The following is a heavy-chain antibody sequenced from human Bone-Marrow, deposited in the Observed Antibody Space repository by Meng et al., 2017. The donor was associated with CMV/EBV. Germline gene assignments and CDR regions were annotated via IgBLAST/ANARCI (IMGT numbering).Heavy chain of an antibody. V-gene: IGHV1-8*01. CDR3: ARMGDVLLWFGELLRTGYYGMAV. D-gene: IGHD3-10*01. CDR1: GYTFSYYD. Sequence: ASVKVSCKASGYTFSYYDIIWVRQASGQGLEWVGWMNPNRGNTAYAQKFQGRVTMTRDTSTSIAYMELSSLRSDDTAVYYCARMGDVLLWFGELLRTGYYGMAVWGQGTTVTSSS. CDR2: MNPNRGNT. J-gene: IGHJ6*01.